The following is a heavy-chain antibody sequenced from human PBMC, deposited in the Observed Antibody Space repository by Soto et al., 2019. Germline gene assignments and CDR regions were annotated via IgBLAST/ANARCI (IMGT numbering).Heavy chain of an antibody. CDR1: GGSISSSSYF. V-gene: IGHV4-39*01. CDR3: VRHYCSGGSCTWYFDS. J-gene: IGHJ4*02. D-gene: IGHD2-15*01. CDR2: FYNSGST. Sequence: SETLSLTCTISGGSISSSSYFWGWIRQPPGKGLEWIGSFYNSGSTYYNPSLKSRVTISVDTSKNQFSLKLSSVTATDTAVYHCVRHYCSGGSCTWYFDSWGQGTLVTVSS.